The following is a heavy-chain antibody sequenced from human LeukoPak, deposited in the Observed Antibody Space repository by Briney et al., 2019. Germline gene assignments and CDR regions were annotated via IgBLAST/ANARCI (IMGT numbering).Heavy chain of an antibody. Sequence: PSETLSLTCTVSGGSISSSSYYWGWIRQPPGKGLEWIGEINHSGSTNYNPSLKSRVTISVDTSKNQFSLKLSSVTAADTAVYYCARRHIAAYYYYYMDVWGKGTTVTVSS. V-gene: IGHV4-39*07. CDR2: INHSGST. J-gene: IGHJ6*03. CDR1: GGSISSSSYY. CDR3: ARRHIAAYYYYYMDV. D-gene: IGHD6-13*01.